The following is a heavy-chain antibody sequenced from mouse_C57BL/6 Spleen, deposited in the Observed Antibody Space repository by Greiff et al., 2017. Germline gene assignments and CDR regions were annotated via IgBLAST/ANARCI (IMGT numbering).Heavy chain of an antibody. Sequence: VQLQQSGPELVKPGASVKISCKASGYSFTGYYMNWVKQSPEKSLEWIGRINPSTGGTTYNQKFKAKATLTVDKSSSTAYMQLKSLTSEDSAVYYCARSRDYGPFDYWGQGTAHTVSS. CDR1: GYSFTGYY. V-gene: IGHV1-42*01. CDR3: ARSRDYGPFDY. D-gene: IGHD2-4*01. CDR2: INPSTGGT. J-gene: IGHJ2*01.